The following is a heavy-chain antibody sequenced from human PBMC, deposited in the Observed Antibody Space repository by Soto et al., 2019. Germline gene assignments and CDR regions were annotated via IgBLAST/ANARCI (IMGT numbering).Heavy chain of an antibody. V-gene: IGHV3-23*01. CDR3: AKGFGDFWSGYPLAYYGMDV. D-gene: IGHD3-3*01. CDR2: ISGSGGST. CDR1: GFTFSSYA. J-gene: IGHJ6*02. Sequence: EVQLLESGGGLVQPGGSLRLSCAASGFTFSSYAMSWVRQAPGKGLEWVSAISGSGGSTYYADSVKGRFTISRDNSKNTLYLHMNSLRAEDTAVYYCAKGFGDFWSGYPLAYYGMDVWGQGTTVTVSS.